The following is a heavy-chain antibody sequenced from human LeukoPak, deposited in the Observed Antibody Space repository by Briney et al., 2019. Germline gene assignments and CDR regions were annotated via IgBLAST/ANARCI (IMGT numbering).Heavy chain of an antibody. CDR3: ARDAVGDGYGFFGFLTQADAFDI. J-gene: IGHJ3*02. CDR1: GYTFTSYY. V-gene: IGHV1-46*01. D-gene: IGHD5-18*01. CDR2: INPSGGST. Sequence: EASVKVSCTASGYTFTSYYMHWVRQAPGQGLEWMGIINPSGGSTSYAQKFQGRVTMTRGMSTSTVYMELSSLRSEDTAVYYCARDAVGDGYGFFGFLTQADAFDIWGQGTMVTVSS.